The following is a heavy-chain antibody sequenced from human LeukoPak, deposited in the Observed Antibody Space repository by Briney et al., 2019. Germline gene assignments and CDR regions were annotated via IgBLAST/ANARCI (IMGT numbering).Heavy chain of an antibody. J-gene: IGHJ4*02. Sequence: GGSLRLSCTASGLPFSTYAMTWVGQAPGKGLEGVSWISHGGDSGWCADYVKGRFSISRDNSKSTLFLQMISLRADDTAIYYCAKGRSGWYEGLDYWGQGILVTVSS. CDR1: GLPFSTYA. CDR3: AKGRSGWYEGLDY. V-gene: IGHV3-23*01. D-gene: IGHD6-19*01. CDR2: ISHGGDSG.